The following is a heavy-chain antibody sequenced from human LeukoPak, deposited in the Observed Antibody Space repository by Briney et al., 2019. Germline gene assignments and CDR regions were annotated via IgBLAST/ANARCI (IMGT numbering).Heavy chain of an antibody. CDR2: IWYDGSNK. CDR1: GFTFSSYG. V-gene: IGHV3-33*01. Sequence: PGGSLRLSCAASGFTFSSYGMHWVRQAPGKGLEWVAVIWYDGSNKYYADSVKGRFTISRDNSKNTLYLQMNSLRAEDTAVYYCAREEMDYYGSGSFDYWGQGTLVTVSS. D-gene: IGHD3-10*01. CDR3: AREEMDYYGSGSFDY. J-gene: IGHJ4*02.